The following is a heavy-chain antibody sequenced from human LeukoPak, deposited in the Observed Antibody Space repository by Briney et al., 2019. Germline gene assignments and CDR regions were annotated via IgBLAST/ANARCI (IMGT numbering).Heavy chain of an antibody. V-gene: IGHV3-21*01. J-gene: IGHJ4*02. CDR1: GFTVSSNY. CDR2: ISSSSSYI. Sequence: GGSLRLSCAASGFTVSSNYMSWVRQAPGKGLEWVSSISSSSSYIYYADSVKGRFTISRDNAKNSLYLQMNSLRAEDTAVYYCARVRKGEENYFDYWGQGTLVTVSS. CDR3: ARVRKGEENYFDY. D-gene: IGHD3-16*01.